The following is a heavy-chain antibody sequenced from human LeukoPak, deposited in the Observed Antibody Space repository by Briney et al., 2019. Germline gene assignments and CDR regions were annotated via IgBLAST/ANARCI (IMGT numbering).Heavy chain of an antibody. CDR3: ARGKVVGARPCDYYYGMDV. D-gene: IGHD1-26*01. CDR2: ICTAGDT. Sequence: PGGSLRLSCAASGFTFSSYDMHWVRQATGKGLEWVSAICTAGDTYYPGSVKGRFTISRENAKNSLYLQMNSLRAGDTAVYYCARGKVVGARPCDYYYGMDVWGQGTTVTVSS. CDR1: GFTFSSYD. V-gene: IGHV3-13*04. J-gene: IGHJ6*02.